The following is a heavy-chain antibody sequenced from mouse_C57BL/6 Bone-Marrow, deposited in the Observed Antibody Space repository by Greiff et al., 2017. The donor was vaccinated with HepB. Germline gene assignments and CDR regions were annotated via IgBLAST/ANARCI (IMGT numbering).Heavy chain of an antibody. Sequence: QVHVKQSGAELVRPGASVKLSCKASGYTFTDYYINWVKQRPGQGLAWIARIYPGSGNTYYNEKFKGKATLTAEKSSSTAYMQLSSLTSEDSAVYFCAREEGGNYVVDYWGQGTSVTVSS. J-gene: IGHJ4*01. V-gene: IGHV1-76*01. CDR3: AREEGGNYVVDY. CDR2: IYPGSGNT. D-gene: IGHD2-1*01. CDR1: GYTFTDYY.